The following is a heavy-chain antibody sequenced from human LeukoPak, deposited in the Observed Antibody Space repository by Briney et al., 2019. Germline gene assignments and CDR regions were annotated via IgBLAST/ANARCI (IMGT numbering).Heavy chain of an antibody. V-gene: IGHV1-18*01. J-gene: IGHJ4*02. CDR1: GYTFTNYG. D-gene: IGHD2-15*01. CDR2: ISGYNGNT. CDR3: ARTCSGASCYVIY. Sequence: ASVRVSCKASGYTFTNYGITWVRQAPGQGLGWMGWISGYNGNTNYAQKLQGRVTMTTETSTSTAYMELRSLRSDDTAIYYCARTCSGASCYVIYWGQGTLLTVSS.